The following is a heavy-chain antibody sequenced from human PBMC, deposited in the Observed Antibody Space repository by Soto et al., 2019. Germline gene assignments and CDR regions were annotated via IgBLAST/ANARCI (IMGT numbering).Heavy chain of an antibody. V-gene: IGHV3-23*01. CDR3: AKDLRIVVVVAASYGMDV. CDR1: GFTFSSYA. CDR2: ISGSGGSK. J-gene: IGHJ6*02. D-gene: IGHD2-15*01. Sequence: GGSLRLSCAASGFTFSSYAMSWVRQAPGKGLEWVSAISGSGGSKYYADSVKGRFTISRDNSKNTLYLQMNSLRAEDTAVYYCAKDLRIVVVVAASYGMDVWGQGTTVTVSS.